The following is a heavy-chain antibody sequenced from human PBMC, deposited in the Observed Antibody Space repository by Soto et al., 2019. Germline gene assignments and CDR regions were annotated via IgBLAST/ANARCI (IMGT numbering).Heavy chain of an antibody. CDR1: GGPFSGYQ. D-gene: IGHD3-10*01. CDR2: INDSGDI. V-gene: IGHV4-34*01. J-gene: IGHJ6*03. CDR3: ARGLILWFGELSRRGGYYYYMDV. Sequence: QVQLQQWGAGLLKPSETLSLTCAVYGGPFSGYQWSWIRQTPGKGLEWIGGINDSGDINYNPSLKRRGTIFVDSPKKQTSLRLSSVTAADTAVYYCARGLILWFGELSRRGGYYYYMDVWGKGTTVTVSS.